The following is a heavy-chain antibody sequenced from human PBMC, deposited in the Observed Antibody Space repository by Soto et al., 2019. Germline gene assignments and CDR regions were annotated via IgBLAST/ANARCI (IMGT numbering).Heavy chain of an antibody. J-gene: IGHJ6*02. Sequence: ASVKVSCKASGGTFNSYAISWVRQAPGQGLEWMGGIIPIFGTANYAQKFQGRVTITADESTSTAYMELSSLRSEDTAVYYCAREDIAARRGYYYYGMDVWGQGTTVTVSS. CDR1: GGTFNSYA. CDR3: AREDIAARRGYYYYGMDV. V-gene: IGHV1-69*13. CDR2: IIPIFGTA. D-gene: IGHD6-6*01.